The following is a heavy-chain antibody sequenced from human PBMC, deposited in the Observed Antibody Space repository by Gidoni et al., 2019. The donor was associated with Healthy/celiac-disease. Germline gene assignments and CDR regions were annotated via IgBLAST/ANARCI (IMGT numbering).Heavy chain of an antibody. D-gene: IGHD4-17*01. CDR2: IYHSGST. V-gene: IGHV4-38-2*01. J-gene: IGHJ4*02. CDR1: GYSISSGYY. Sequence: QVQLQESGPGLVKPSETLSLTCAVSGYSISSGYYWGWIRQPPGKGLEWIGSIYHSGSTYYNPSLKSRVTISVDTSKNQFSLKLSSVTAADTAVYYCARGAVTQRGYYFDYWGQGTLVTVSS. CDR3: ARGAVTQRGYYFDY.